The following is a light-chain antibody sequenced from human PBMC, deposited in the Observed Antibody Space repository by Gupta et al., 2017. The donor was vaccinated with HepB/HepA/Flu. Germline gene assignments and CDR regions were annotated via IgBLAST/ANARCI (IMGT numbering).Light chain of an antibody. CDR1: SSDVGGYNY. V-gene: IGLV2-14*03. CDR2: DVS. Sequence: QYALTQPASVSGSPGQSITISCTGTSSDVGGYNYVSWYQQHPGKAPKLIIYDVSTRPSGVSDRFSGSKSGNTASLIISGLQAEDEADYYCNSFTSSRSLIFGGGTKVTLL. J-gene: IGLJ2*01. CDR3: NSFTSSRSLI.